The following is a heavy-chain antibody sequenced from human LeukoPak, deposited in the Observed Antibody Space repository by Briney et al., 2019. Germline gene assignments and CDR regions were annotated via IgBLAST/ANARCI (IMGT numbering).Heavy chain of an antibody. V-gene: IGHV1-46*01. CDR1: GYTFTSYY. D-gene: IGHD1-26*01. CDR2: INPTGGST. CDR3: ARDNSVGDNAWWFDP. J-gene: IGHJ5*02. Sequence: ASVKVSCKASGYTFTSYYMHWVRQAPGQGLEWMGLINPTGGSTGYAQKFQGRVTMTRGMSTSTDYMELSSLRSEDTAIYYCARDNSVGDNAWWFDPWGQGTLVTVSS.